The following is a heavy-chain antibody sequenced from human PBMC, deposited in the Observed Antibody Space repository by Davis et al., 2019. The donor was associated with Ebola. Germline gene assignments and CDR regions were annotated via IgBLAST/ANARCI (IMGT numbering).Heavy chain of an antibody. CDR1: GFIFKSYG. V-gene: IGHV3-33*01. D-gene: IGHD4-17*01. CDR2: IWYDGSKT. Sequence: GESLKISCAASGFIFKSYGMHWVRQAPGKGLEWVAVIWYDGSKTYYADSVKGRFTISRDNSKNTLYLQMNSLRAEDTAVYYCTRVDDYGEYDVGDFFEFWGQGTLVTVSS. J-gene: IGHJ4*02. CDR3: TRVDDYGEYDVGDFFEF.